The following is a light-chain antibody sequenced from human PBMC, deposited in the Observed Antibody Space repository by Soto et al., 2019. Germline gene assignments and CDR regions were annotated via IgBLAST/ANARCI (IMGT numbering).Light chain of an antibody. J-gene: IGKJ2*01. CDR1: QSISSY. CDR2: AAS. V-gene: IGKV1-39*01. Sequence: DIQMTKSPSSLSASVGGRVTITCRASQSISSYLNWYQQKPGKAPTLLIYAASSLQSGVPSRFSGSESGTDFTLTISSLQPEDFATYYCQQSYSTPRTFGQVTKLDIK. CDR3: QQSYSTPRT.